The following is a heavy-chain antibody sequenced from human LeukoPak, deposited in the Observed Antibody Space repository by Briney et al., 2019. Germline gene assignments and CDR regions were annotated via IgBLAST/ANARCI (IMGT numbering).Heavy chain of an antibody. CDR1: GFTFSSYA. Sequence: PGRSLRLPCAASGFTFSSYAMHWVRQAPGKGLEWVAVISYDGSNKYYADSVKGRFTISRDNSKNTLYLQMNSLRAEDTAVYYCARDGCMLCNRPLNWFDPWGQGTLVTVSS. CDR3: ARDGCMLCNRPLNWFDP. J-gene: IGHJ5*02. D-gene: IGHD2-8*01. CDR2: ISYDGSNK. V-gene: IGHV3-30-3*01.